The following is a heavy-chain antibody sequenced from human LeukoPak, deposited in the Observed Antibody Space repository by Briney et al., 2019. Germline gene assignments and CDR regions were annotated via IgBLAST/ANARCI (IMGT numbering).Heavy chain of an antibody. V-gene: IGHV1-2*02. J-gene: IGHJ6*02. CDR2: INPNSGGT. CDR1: GYTFTGYY. Sequence: ASVKASCKASGYTFTGYYMHWVRQAPGQGLEWMGWINPNSGGTNYAQKFQGRVTMTRDTSISTAYMELSRLRSDDTAVYYCATIGGYYYYGMDVWGQGTTVTVSS. CDR3: ATIGGYYYYGMDV. D-gene: IGHD1-26*01.